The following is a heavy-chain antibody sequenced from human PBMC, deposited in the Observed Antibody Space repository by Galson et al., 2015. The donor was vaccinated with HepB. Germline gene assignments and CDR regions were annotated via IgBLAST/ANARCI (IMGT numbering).Heavy chain of an antibody. CDR2: ISAYNGNT. V-gene: IGHV1-18*04. J-gene: IGHJ5*02. CDR1: GYTFTNYG. Sequence: SVKVSCKASGYTFTNYGISWVRQAPGQGLEWMGWISAYNGNTNYAQKFQGRVTMITDTSTSTAYVELRSLSSDDTAVYYCARDHSWAAAGTSNWFDPWGQGTLVTVSS. CDR3: ARDHSWAAAGTSNWFDP. D-gene: IGHD6-13*01.